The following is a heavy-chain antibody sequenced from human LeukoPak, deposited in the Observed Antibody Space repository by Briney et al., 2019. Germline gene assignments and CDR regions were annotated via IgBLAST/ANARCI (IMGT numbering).Heavy chain of an antibody. D-gene: IGHD7-27*01. CDR3: ALRARTGELKDY. Sequence: SETLSLTCAVYGGSFSGYYWSWIRQPPGKGLEWIGEINHSGSTNYNPSLKSRVTISVDTSKNQFSLKLSSVTAADTAVYICALRARTGELKDYRGQGTLVTVSS. CDR2: INHSGST. CDR1: GGSFSGYY. J-gene: IGHJ4*02. V-gene: IGHV4-34*01.